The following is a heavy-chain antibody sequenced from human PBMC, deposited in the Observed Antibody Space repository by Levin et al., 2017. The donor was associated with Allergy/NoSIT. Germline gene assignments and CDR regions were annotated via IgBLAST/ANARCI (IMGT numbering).Heavy chain of an antibody. J-gene: IGHJ4*02. V-gene: IGHV3-53*01. CDR1: GFTVSDNY. CDR2: IDSGGST. CDR3: ARGWLAY. Sequence: GESLKISCSGSGFTVSDNYMNWVRQAPGKGLEWVSVIDSGGSTYYADSVKGRFTISRDNSKNTLYLQMNSLRGEDTAVYYCARGWLAYWGQGTLVTVSS. D-gene: IGHD2-15*01.